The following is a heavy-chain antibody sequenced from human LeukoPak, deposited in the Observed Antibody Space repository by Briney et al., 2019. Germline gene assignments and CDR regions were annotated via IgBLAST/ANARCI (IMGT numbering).Heavy chain of an antibody. CDR2: INNDGSTT. J-gene: IGHJ4*02. CDR3: ARDNYGAKDY. D-gene: IGHD4-17*01. V-gene: IGHV3-74*01. Sequence: GGSLRLSCAASGLPFSSYWMHWVRQAPGKGLVWVSRINNDGSTTSYADSVKGRFTISRDNAKNTLDLQMNSLRAEDTALYYCARDNYGAKDYWGQGTLVSVSS. CDR1: GLPFSSYW.